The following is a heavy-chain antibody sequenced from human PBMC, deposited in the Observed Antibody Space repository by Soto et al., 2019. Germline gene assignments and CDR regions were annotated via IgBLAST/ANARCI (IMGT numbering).Heavy chain of an antibody. J-gene: IGHJ6*02. V-gene: IGHV3-48*03. Sequence: GGSLRLSCAASGFTFSSYEMNWVRQAPGKGLEWVSYISSSGSTIYYADSVKGRFTISRDNAKNSLYLQMNSLRAEDTAVYYCASWALPPIVATITGMDVWGQGTTVTVSS. CDR3: ASWALPPIVATITGMDV. CDR1: GFTFSSYE. D-gene: IGHD5-12*01. CDR2: ISSSGSTI.